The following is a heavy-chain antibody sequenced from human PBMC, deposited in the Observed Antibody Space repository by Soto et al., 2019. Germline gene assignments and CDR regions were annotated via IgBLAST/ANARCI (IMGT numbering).Heavy chain of an antibody. V-gene: IGHV3-11*06. Sequence: GSLRLSCATSGFPFSDYYMSWIRQAPGKGLEWLSHISPKSTYRNYADSVKGRFTISRDNTKSSLFLQMNSLGVEDTAVYYCTRAGGGGLFEHWGQGVLVTVSS. J-gene: IGHJ4*02. D-gene: IGHD2-21*01. CDR1: GFPFSDYY. CDR3: TRAGGGGLFEH. CDR2: ISPKSTYR.